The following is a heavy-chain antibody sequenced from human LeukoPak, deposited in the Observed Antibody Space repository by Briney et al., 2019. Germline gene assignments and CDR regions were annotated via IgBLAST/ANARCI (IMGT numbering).Heavy chain of an antibody. CDR2: INPNSGGT. V-gene: IGHV1-2*02. J-gene: IGHJ6*02. CDR1: GYTFTGYY. CDR3: ARDPGYCSSTSCYTEVGHASYYYGMDV. D-gene: IGHD2-2*02. Sequence: ASVKVSCKASGYTFTGYYMHWVRQAPGQGLEWMGWINPNSGGTNYAQKFQGRVTMTRDTSISTAYMELSRLRSGDTAVYYCARDPGYCSSTSCYTEVGHASYYYGMDVWGQGTTVTVSS.